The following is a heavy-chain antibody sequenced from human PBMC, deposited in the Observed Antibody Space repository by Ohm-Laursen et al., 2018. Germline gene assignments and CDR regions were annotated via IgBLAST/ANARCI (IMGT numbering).Heavy chain of an antibody. Sequence: TQTLTLTCTVSGFSLNNARMGVSWIRQPPGKALEWLAYIFSNDEESYSTSLKSRLTISKDISKSQVVLTMTNMDPVDTGTYYCARIADNNGNPDYWGQGTLVTVSS. CDR3: ARIADNNGNPDY. CDR2: IFSNDEE. CDR1: GFSLNNARMG. J-gene: IGHJ4*02. V-gene: IGHV2-26*01. D-gene: IGHD2-8*01.